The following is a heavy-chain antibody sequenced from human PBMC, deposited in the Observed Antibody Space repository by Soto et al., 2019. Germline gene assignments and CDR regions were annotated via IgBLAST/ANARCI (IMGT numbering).Heavy chain of an antibody. Sequence: QVQLVESGGDVVHPGTSLRLSCAASGFSFRTNVLHWVRQAPGKGLEWVAVMSPSGAERYYTDSVKGRFTISRDNSKNTLYLEMNSLPSEDTAVYYCALDNIPGAPDYFDYWGQGTLVTVSS. J-gene: IGHJ4*02. CDR3: ALDNIPGAPDYFDY. V-gene: IGHV3-30-3*01. CDR2: MSPSGAER. D-gene: IGHD1-20*01. CDR1: GFSFRTNV.